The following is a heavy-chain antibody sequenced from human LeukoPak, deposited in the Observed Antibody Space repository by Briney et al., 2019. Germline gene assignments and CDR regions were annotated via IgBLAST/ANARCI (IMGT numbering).Heavy chain of an antibody. Sequence: GGSLRLSCAASGFTYSSYSMNWVRQAPGKGLEWVSSISSGSTYIYYGDSLKGRFTISRDNAKNSLYLQMNSLRAEDTAVYYCARRVASANDAFDIWGQGTMVTVSS. CDR3: ARRVASANDAFDI. D-gene: IGHD6-13*01. CDR1: GFTYSSYS. J-gene: IGHJ3*02. CDR2: ISSGSTYI. V-gene: IGHV3-21*01.